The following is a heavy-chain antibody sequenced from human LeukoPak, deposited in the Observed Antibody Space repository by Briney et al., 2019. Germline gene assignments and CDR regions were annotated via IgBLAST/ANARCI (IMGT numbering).Heavy chain of an antibody. J-gene: IGHJ4*02. CDR1: GGFISSSSHY. CDR3: AREQNSSAGC. Sequence: SETLSLTCTVSGGFISSSSHYWAWLRQPPGKGLEWIGSIYYSGSTYYSPSLKSRVTISVDTSKNQFSLKLSSVTAADTAVYYCAREQNSSAGCWGQGTLVTVSS. D-gene: IGHD6-6*01. CDR2: IYYSGST. V-gene: IGHV4-39*07.